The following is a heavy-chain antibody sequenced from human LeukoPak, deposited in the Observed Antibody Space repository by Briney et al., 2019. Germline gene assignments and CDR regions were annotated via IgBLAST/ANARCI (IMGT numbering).Heavy chain of an antibody. D-gene: IGHD6-19*01. CDR2: ISGSGDNT. V-gene: IGHV3-23*01. CDR3: ARDNSGWSRDY. CDR1: GFTFSSYA. J-gene: IGHJ4*02. Sequence: GGSLRLSCAASGFTFSSYAMSWVRQAPGKGLEWVSGISGSGDNTYYADSVKGRFTISRDNAKNSLYLQMNSLRAEDTAIYYCARDNSGWSRDYWGQGTLVTVSS.